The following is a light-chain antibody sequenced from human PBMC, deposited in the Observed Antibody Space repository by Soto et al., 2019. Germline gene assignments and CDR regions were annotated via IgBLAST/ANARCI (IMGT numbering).Light chain of an antibody. Sequence: QSALTQPASVSGSPGQSITISCTGTSSDIGDYNYVSWYQQHPDKAPKLMIYEVSNRPPGVSNRFSGSKSGNTASLTISGLQAEDEADYYCSSYTSNNTYVFGTGTKVTVL. V-gene: IGLV2-14*01. CDR1: SSDIGDYNY. CDR3: SSYTSNNTYV. CDR2: EVS. J-gene: IGLJ1*01.